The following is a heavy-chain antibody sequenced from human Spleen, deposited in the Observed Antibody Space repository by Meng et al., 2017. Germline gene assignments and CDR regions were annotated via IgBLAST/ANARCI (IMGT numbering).Heavy chain of an antibody. D-gene: IGHD6-19*01. CDR3: AKDGHSSGWYYYLDY. CDR1: GFTFSSYA. J-gene: IGHJ4*02. Sequence: GESLKISCAASGFTFSSYAMHWVRQAPGKGLEWVAVISYDGSDKYYADSVKGRFTISRDNSKNTVYMQMNSLRAEDTAVYYCAKDGHSSGWYYYLDYWGQGTPVTVSS. CDR2: ISYDGSDK. V-gene: IGHV3-30*07.